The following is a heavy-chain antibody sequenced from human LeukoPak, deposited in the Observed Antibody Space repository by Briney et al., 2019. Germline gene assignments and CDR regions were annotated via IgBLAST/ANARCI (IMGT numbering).Heavy chain of an antibody. Sequence: ASVKVSRKASGYTFTSYYMHWVRQAPGQGLEWMGIINPSGGSTSYAQKFQGRVTMTRDTSTSTVYMELSSLRSEDTAVHYCARDLAGHYYGSGSSFDYWGQGTLVTVS. V-gene: IGHV1-46*01. D-gene: IGHD3-10*01. CDR3: ARDLAGHYYGSGSSFDY. J-gene: IGHJ4*02. CDR1: GYTFTSYY. CDR2: INPSGGST.